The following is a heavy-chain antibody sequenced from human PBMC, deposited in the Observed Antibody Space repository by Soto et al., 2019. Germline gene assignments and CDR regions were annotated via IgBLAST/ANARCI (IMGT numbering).Heavy chain of an antibody. CDR2: ISGSGGST. V-gene: IGHV3-23*01. Sequence: PGGSLRLSCAASGLTFSSYAMSWVRQAPGKGLEWVSGISGSGGSTYYADSVKGRFTISRDNSKNTLYLQMNSLRAEDTAVYYCAKASGGLNDAFDIWGQGTMVTVSS. D-gene: IGHD6-19*01. CDR1: GLTFSSYA. J-gene: IGHJ3*02. CDR3: AKASGGLNDAFDI.